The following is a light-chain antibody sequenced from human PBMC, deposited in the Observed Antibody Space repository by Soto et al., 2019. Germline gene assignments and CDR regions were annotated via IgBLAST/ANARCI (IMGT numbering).Light chain of an antibody. J-gene: IGKJ5*01. V-gene: IGKV3-20*01. CDR2: GAS. Sequence: EIILTQSPGTLSLSPGERATLSCRASQSVTSNNLAWYQQRPGQAPRLLIYGASSRATGIPDRFSGGGSGKDFTLTINGLDTDDFAVYYCQQYGRSPITFGQGTRLAIK. CDR1: QSVTSNN. CDR3: QQYGRSPIT.